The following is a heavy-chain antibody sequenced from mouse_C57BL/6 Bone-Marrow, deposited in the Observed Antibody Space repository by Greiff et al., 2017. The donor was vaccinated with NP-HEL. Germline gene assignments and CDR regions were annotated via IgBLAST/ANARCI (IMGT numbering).Heavy chain of an antibody. Sequence: VQLQQSGPELVKPGASVKISCKASGYTFTDYYMNWVKQSHGKSLEWIGDINPNNGGTSYNQKFKGKATLTVDKSSSTAYMELRSLTSEVSAVYYCARLEGSSFYWGQGTTLTVSS. CDR1: GYTFTDYY. V-gene: IGHV1-26*01. CDR3: ARLEGSSFY. J-gene: IGHJ2*01. CDR2: INPNNGGT. D-gene: IGHD1-1*01.